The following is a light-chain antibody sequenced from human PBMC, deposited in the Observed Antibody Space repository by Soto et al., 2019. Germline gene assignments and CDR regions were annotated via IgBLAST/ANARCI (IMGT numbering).Light chain of an antibody. CDR1: QSISSS. CDR3: QQSYSTPWT. J-gene: IGKJ1*01. V-gene: IGKV1-39*01. CDR2: AAS. Sequence: DIQMTQSPSSLSAFVGDRVTIACRASQSISSSLNWYQQKPGKAPKLLIYAASSLQSGVPSRFSGSGSGTDFTLTISSLQPEDFATYYCQQSYSTPWTFGQGTKVDIK.